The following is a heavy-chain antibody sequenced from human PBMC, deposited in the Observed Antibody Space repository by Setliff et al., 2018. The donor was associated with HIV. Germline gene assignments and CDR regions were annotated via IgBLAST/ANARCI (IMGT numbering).Heavy chain of an antibody. D-gene: IGHD6-13*01. CDR2: IKHDGSEK. CDR1: GFSFSRYW. Sequence: GGSLRLSCTASGFSFSRYWMSWVRQAPGKGLEWVGNIKHDGSEKSYVGSVKGRFTISRDNSKNTLYLQMNSLRAEDTAVYYCAKNLYRSGWSPLDYWGQGTLVTVSS. CDR3: AKNLYRSGWSPLDY. V-gene: IGHV3-7*01. J-gene: IGHJ4*02.